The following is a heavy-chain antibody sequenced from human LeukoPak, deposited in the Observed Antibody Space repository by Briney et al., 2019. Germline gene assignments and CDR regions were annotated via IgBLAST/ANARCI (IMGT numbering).Heavy chain of an antibody. J-gene: IGHJ3*02. D-gene: IGHD1-26*01. V-gene: IGHV3-21*01. CDR1: GFTFSAYN. Sequence: AGGSLRLSCAASGFTFSAYNMNWVRQAPGKGLEWVSSISSSSSYIYYADSVKGRFTISRDNAKNSLYLQMNSLRAEDTAVYYCARLGLAVGARFCAFDIWGQGTMVTVSS. CDR2: ISSSSSYI. CDR3: ARLGLAVGARFCAFDI.